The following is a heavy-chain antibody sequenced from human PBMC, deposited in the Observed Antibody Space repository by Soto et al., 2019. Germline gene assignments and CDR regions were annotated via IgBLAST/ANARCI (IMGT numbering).Heavy chain of an antibody. J-gene: IGHJ6*02. D-gene: IGHD3-3*01. Sequence: ASVKVSCKASGYTFTGYYMHWVRQAPGQGLEWMGWINPNSGGTNYAQKFQGWVTMTRDTSISTAYMELSRLRSDDTAVYYCGRGRILSEVTIFGVFIPGLYGMDVGAQGPTVTFP. CDR3: GRGRILSEVTIFGVFIPGLYGMDV. CDR2: INPNSGGT. CDR1: GYTFTGYY. V-gene: IGHV1-2*04.